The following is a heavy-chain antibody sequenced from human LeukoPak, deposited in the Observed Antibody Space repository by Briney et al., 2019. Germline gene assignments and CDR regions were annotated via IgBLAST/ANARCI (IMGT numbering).Heavy chain of an antibody. CDR3: AREAGSSWYTGYYFDY. V-gene: IGHV4-34*01. CDR2: INHSGYT. CDR1: GGSFSGYH. D-gene: IGHD6-13*01. J-gene: IGHJ4*02. Sequence: PSETLSLTCVVYGGSFSGYHWSWIRQPPGKGLEWIGEINHSGYTNYNPSVQSRVTISVDTSKNQFSLKLSSVTAADTAVYYCAREAGSSWYTGYYFDYWGQGTLVTVSS.